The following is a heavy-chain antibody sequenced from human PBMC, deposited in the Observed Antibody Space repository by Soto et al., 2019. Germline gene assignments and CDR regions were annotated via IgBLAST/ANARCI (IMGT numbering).Heavy chain of an antibody. V-gene: IGHV4-59*01. D-gene: IGHD2-15*01. CDR2: IYYSGST. J-gene: IGHJ5*02. CDR3: ARGGLDCSGGSCYSGWFDP. CDR1: GGSISSYY. Sequence: SETLSLTCTVSGGSISSYYWSWIRQPPGKGLEWIGYIYYSGSTNYNPSLKSRVTISVDTSKNQFSLKLSSVTAADTAVYYCARGGLDCSGGSCYSGWFDPWGQGTLVTVS.